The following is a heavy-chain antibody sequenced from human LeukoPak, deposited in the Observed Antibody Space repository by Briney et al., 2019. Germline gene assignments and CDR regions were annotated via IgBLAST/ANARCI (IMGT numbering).Heavy chain of an antibody. CDR1: GYTLTELC. CDR3: AKGPPGSDNDWYFDL. J-gene: IGHJ2*01. Sequence: GASVKVSCKVSGYTLTELCIHWVRQAPGKGLEWMGGFDPEENKRIYAQKFKGRVTMTEDTSTDTAYMELSSLRFEDTAVYFYAKGPPGSDNDWYFDLWGRGTLVTVSS. CDR2: FDPEENKR. D-gene: IGHD6-19*01. V-gene: IGHV1-24*01.